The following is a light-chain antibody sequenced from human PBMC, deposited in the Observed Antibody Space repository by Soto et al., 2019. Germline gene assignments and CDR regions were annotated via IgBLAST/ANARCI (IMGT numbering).Light chain of an antibody. CDR1: QSMTTK. CDR2: DAS. Sequence: EIVMTQSPATLSVSTGEGVTLSSRASQSMTTKLAWYQQKPGQAPRLLIYDASNRATGIPARFSGSGSGTEFTLTIISLQSEDFAVYYCQQYNDWPPITFGQGTRLEIK. J-gene: IGKJ5*01. CDR3: QQYNDWPPIT. V-gene: IGKV3D-15*01.